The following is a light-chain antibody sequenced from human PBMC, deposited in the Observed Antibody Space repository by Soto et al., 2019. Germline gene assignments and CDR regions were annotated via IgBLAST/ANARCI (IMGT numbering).Light chain of an antibody. Sequence: QSALTQPPSASGSPGQSVAISCTGTSSDVGAYNWVSWYLQHPGKAPQLLIYDVTTRPSGVSNRFSGSKSGNTASLTISGLQAEDVAHYYCSLYAGGDDVIFGGGTKLTVL. CDR3: SLYAGGDDVI. CDR2: DVT. J-gene: IGLJ2*01. CDR1: SSDVGAYNW. V-gene: IGLV2-8*01.